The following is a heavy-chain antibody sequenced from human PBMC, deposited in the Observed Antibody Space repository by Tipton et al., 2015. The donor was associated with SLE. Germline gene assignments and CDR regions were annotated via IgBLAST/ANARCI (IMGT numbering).Heavy chain of an antibody. V-gene: IGHV4-31*03. D-gene: IGHD4-17*01. CDR3: AKGRQKNYADHAY. J-gene: IGHJ4*02. CDR1: GGSISSGTYF. Sequence: TLSLTCTVSGGSISSGTYFWSWVRQHPGKGLEWIGYIFHSGNAYYNPSLKSRLTISIDTSKYQFSLRLTPVTAADTAVYYCAKGRQKNYADHAYWGQGTLVTVSS. CDR2: IFHSGNA.